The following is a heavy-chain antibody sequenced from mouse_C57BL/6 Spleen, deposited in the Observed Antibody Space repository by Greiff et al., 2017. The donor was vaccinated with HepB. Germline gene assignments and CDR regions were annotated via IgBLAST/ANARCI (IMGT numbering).Heavy chain of an antibody. CDR2: IYPGSGST. V-gene: IGHV1-55*01. CDR3: ARGYDGYYWFAY. CDR1: GYTFTSYW. D-gene: IGHD2-3*01. Sequence: VQLQQSGAELVKPGASVKMSCKASGYTFTSYWITWVKQRPGQGLEWIGDIYPGSGSTNYNEKFKSKATLTVDTSSSTAYMKLRSLTSEDSAVYYCARGYDGYYWFAYWGQGTLVTVSA. J-gene: IGHJ3*01.